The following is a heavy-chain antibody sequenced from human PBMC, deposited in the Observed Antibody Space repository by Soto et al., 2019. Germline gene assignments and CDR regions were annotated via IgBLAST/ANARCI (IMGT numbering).Heavy chain of an antibody. CDR3: AGLSSSWRPDYYYYMDV. J-gene: IGHJ6*03. D-gene: IGHD6-13*01. Sequence: EVQLVESGGGLVQPGGSLRLSCAASGFTVSSNYMSWVRQAPGKGLEWVSVIYSGGRTYYADSVKGRFTISRDNSKNTLYLQMNSLRAEDTAVYYCAGLSSSWRPDYYYYMDVWGKGTTVTVSS. CDR2: IYSGGRT. V-gene: IGHV3-66*01. CDR1: GFTVSSNY.